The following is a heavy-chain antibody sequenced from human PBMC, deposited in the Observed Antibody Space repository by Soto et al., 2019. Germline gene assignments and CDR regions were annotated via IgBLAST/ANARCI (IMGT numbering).Heavy chain of an antibody. Sequence: QVQLVESGGGVVQPGRSLRLSCAASGFTFSSYGMHWVRQAPGKGLEWVAVIWYDGSNKYYADSVKGRFTISRDNSKNTRYLQMNSLRSEDTAVYYCARDNTANRAFDIWGQGTMVTVSS. J-gene: IGHJ3*02. CDR3: ARDNTANRAFDI. CDR2: IWYDGSNK. CDR1: GFTFSSYG. D-gene: IGHD5-18*01. V-gene: IGHV3-33*01.